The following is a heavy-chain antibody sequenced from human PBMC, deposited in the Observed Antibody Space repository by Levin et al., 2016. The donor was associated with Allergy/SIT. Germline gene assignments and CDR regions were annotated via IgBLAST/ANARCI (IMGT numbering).Heavy chain of an antibody. CDR3: ARQRSTYTDFWSGYPKFDY. CDR1: GDSVSGNSAA. CDR2: TFFRSKWYS. V-gene: IGHV6-1*01. Sequence: SQTLSLTCAISGDSVSGNSAAWNWIRQSPSRGLEWLGRTFFRSKWYSDYAISVKSRITINPDTSKNQFSLQLNSVTPEDTAVYYCARQRSTYTDFWSGYPKFDYWSRGTLVTVSS. J-gene: IGHJ4*02. D-gene: IGHD3-3*01.